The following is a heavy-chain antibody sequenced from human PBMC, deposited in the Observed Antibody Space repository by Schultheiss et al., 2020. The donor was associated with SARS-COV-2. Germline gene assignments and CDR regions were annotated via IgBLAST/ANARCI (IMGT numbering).Heavy chain of an antibody. J-gene: IGHJ4*02. Sequence: GGSLRLSCAASGFTFSTFAMHWVRQAPGKGLEWVAVIWYDGSNKYYADSVKGRFTISRDNSKNTLYLQMNSLRAEDTAVYYCARAIAAAGTFDYWGQGTLVTVSS. CDR2: IWYDGSNK. CDR3: ARAIAAAGTFDY. CDR1: GFTFSTFA. D-gene: IGHD6-13*01. V-gene: IGHV3-30*07.